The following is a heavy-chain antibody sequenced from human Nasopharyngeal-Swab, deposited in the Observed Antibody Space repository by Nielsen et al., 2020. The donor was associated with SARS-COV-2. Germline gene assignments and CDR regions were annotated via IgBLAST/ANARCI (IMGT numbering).Heavy chain of an antibody. Sequence: SLKISCVASGFTFDDYAMHWVRQVPGKGLEWVSGITWSSGTVAYADSVKGRFTISRDNSKNMLYLEMSGLRAEDTAIYYCVKDLGDIVTVVALSFDYWGQGTLVTVSS. CDR3: VKDLGDIVTVVALSFDY. J-gene: IGHJ4*02. CDR1: GFTFDDYA. CDR2: ITWSSGTV. D-gene: IGHD2-15*01. V-gene: IGHV3-9*01.